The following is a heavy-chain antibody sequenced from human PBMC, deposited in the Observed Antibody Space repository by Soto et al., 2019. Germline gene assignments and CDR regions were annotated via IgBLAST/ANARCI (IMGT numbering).Heavy chain of an antibody. D-gene: IGHD2-21*02. CDR1: GNTFTNYY. V-gene: IGHV1-46*01. Sequence: ASVKVSCKASGNTFTNYYIHWVRQAPGQGLEWMGTINPSGGHTTYAQKFLGRVTMTRDTSTSTLYMELTSLRSEDTAVYYCARGGHVVVVTAAFDYCGQGALVNVSS. CDR2: INPSGGHT. CDR3: ARGGHVVVVTAAFDY. J-gene: IGHJ4*02.